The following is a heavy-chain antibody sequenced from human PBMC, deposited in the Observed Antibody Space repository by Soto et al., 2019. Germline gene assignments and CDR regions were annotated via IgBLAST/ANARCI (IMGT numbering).Heavy chain of an antibody. CDR1: GGSFSGYY. CDR3: ARGGDIVVVPAASHGMDV. V-gene: IGHV4-34*01. D-gene: IGHD2-2*01. CDR2: INHSGST. Sequence: PSETLSLTCAVYGGSFSGYYWSWIRQPPGKXLEWIGEINHSGSTNYNPSLKSRVTISVDTSKNQFSLKLSSVTAADTAVYYCARGGDIVVVPAASHGMDVWGQGTTVTVYS. J-gene: IGHJ6*02.